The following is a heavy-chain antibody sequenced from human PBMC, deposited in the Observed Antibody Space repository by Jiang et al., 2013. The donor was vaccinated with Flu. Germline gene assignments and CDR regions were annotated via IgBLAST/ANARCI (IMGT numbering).Heavy chain of an antibody. Sequence: VQLVESGGGVVQPGRSLRLSCAASGFTFSSYGMHWVRQAPGKGLEWVAVISYDGSNKYYADSVKGRFTISRDNSKNTLYLQMNSLRAEDTAVYYCAKDREDYGDFGCFDYWGQGTLVTVSS. J-gene: IGHJ4*02. D-gene: IGHD4-17*01. V-gene: IGHV3-30*18. CDR1: GFTFSSYG. CDR2: ISYDGSNK. CDR3: AKDREDYGDFGCFDY.